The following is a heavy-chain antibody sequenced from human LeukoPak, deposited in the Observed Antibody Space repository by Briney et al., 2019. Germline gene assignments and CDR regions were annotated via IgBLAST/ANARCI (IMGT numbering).Heavy chain of an antibody. J-gene: IGHJ4*02. D-gene: IGHD3-3*01. CDR1: GFTFSSYA. CDR3: AKGTYYDFWSCYYE. Sequence: PGGSLRLSCAASGFTFSSYAMSWVRQAPGKGLEWVSAISGSGGSTYYADSVKGRFTISRDNSKNTMYLQMNSLRAEDTAVYYCAKGTYYDFWSCYYEWGQGTLVTVSS. CDR2: ISGSGGST. V-gene: IGHV3-23*01.